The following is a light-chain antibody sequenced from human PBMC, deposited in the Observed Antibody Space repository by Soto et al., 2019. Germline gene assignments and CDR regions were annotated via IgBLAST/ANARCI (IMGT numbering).Light chain of an antibody. V-gene: IGKV1-17*01. J-gene: IGKJ3*01. Sequence: DIQMTQSPSSLSASVGDRVTITCRASQDIRSDLGWFQQKPGKAPKRLIYAASTLESGVPSRFSGSRSGTEFTLTISSLQPEDFAVYYCLQHNSYPFTFGPGTKVDIK. CDR3: LQHNSYPFT. CDR1: QDIRSD. CDR2: AAS.